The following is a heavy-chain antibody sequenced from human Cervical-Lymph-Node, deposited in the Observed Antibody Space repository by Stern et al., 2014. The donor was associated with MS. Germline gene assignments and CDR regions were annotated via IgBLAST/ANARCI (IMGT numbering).Heavy chain of an antibody. CDR2: IFHSGDT. CDR3: ARDSGRHGYSYGYLSP. D-gene: IGHD3-10*01. V-gene: IGHV4-4*02. Sequence: QVQLQESGPGLVKPSGTLSLTCTVSRDSISSSYWWTWVRQTPGQGLEWIGEIFHSGDTNYSPSLKSRVTISVDKSKNQFSLKLTSVTAADTAVYYCARDSGRHGYSYGYLSPWGQGTLVTVSS. CDR1: RDSISSSYW. J-gene: IGHJ5*02.